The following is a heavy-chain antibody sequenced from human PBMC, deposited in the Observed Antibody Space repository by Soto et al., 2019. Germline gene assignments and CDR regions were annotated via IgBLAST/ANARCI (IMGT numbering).Heavy chain of an antibody. CDR1: GFTFSDYN. CDR3: TREGDGSGCCSDF. D-gene: IGHD3-22*01. V-gene: IGHV3-48*01. Sequence: PGGSLRLSCVASGFTFSDYNMNWVRQAPGKGLERVSFISGRSNTIYYADSVKGRFTISRDNAKNSLYLLMNSLRAEDTAVYYCTREGDGSGCCSDFWGQGA. J-gene: IGHJ4*02. CDR2: ISGRSNTI.